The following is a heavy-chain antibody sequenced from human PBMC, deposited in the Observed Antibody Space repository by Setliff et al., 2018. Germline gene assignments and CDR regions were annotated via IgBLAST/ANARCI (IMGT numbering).Heavy chain of an antibody. J-gene: IGHJ6*02. CDR2: IKQDGSEK. Sequence: GGSLRLSCAASGFIFSDFYMSWVRQAPGKGLEWVANIKQDGSEKYYVDSVKGRFTISRDNAKNSLYLQMNSLRAEDTAVYYCARVGQLWTQRYYYYGMDVWGQGTTVTVSS. V-gene: IGHV3-7*01. D-gene: IGHD5-18*01. CDR1: GFIFSDFY. CDR3: ARVGQLWTQRYYYYGMDV.